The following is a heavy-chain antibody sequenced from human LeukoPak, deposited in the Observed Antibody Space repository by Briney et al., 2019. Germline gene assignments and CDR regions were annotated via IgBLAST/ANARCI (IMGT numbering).Heavy chain of an antibody. CDR2: VSENGDGT. D-gene: IGHD3-3*01. CDR1: GFTFNHYA. J-gene: IGHJ4*02. Sequence: GGSLRLSCVASGFTFNHYAMSWVRQAPGKGLEWVASVSENGDGTMYPDSVKGRFTISRDNSRKTVLLEVNSLRVEDAATYYCARGWTIFHYWGQGALVTVSS. CDR3: ARGWTIFHY. V-gene: IGHV3-23*01.